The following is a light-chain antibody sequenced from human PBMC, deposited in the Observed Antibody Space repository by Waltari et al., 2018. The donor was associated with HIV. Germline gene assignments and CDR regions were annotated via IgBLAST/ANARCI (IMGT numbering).Light chain of an antibody. CDR1: TSHIGQNP. J-gene: IGLJ2*01. CDR2: SNN. CDR3: AAWDDSLNAVV. Sequence: QSVLTQPPSASGTPGQGVTISCSGSTSHIGQNPLNWYQQFPGTAPTLPIYSNNQRPAGVPDRFSGSKSGTSASLAITGLQSEDDTDYYCAAWDDSLNAVVFGGGTKLTVL. V-gene: IGLV1-44*01.